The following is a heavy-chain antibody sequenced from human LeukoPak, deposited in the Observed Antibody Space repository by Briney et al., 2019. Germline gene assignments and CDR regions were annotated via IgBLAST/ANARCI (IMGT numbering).Heavy chain of an antibody. V-gene: IGHV4-59*01. D-gene: IGHD3-16*01. CDR2: IYYSGST. CDR3: ARGRYGWLPFDY. Sequence: KSSETLSLTCTVSGGSISSYYWSWIRQPPGKGLEWTGYIYYSGSTNYNPALKSRVTISVDTSKNQFTLKLSSVTAADTAVYYCARGRYGWLPFDYWGQGTLVTVSS. J-gene: IGHJ4*02. CDR1: GGSISSYY.